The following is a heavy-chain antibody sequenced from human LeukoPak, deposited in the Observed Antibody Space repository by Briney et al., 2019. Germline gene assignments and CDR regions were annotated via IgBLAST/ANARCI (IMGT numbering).Heavy chain of an antibody. J-gene: IGHJ5*02. V-gene: IGHV4-59*08. CDR1: GDSISSDY. Sequence: SETLSLTCTVSGDSISSDYWSWIRQPPGKGLEWIGYIYYSGSTNYNPSLKSRVTISVDTSKNQFSLKLTSVTAADTAVYYCARVDGSCSGGSCPSGNWFDPWGQGTLVTVSS. CDR3: ARVDGSCSGGSCPSGNWFDP. CDR2: IYYSGST. D-gene: IGHD2-15*01.